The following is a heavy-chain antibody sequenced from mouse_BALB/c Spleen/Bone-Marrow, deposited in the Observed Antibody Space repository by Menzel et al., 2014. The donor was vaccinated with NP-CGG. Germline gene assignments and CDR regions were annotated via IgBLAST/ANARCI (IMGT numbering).Heavy chain of an antibody. CDR2: IYFGDGDT. CDR1: GFAFSSSW. J-gene: IGHJ3*01. D-gene: IGHD2-10*02. V-gene: IGHV1-82*01. CDR3: AGSYGNGTKPGAWFAY. Sequence: VNVVESGPELVKPGASVKLSCKGSGFAFSSSWMAWVQQRPGQGLEWIERIYFGDGDTNNNGKFKDKATLTADKSSSTAYMQHSSLTSVDSAVYFCAGSYGNGTKPGAWFAYWGQGTLVTVSA.